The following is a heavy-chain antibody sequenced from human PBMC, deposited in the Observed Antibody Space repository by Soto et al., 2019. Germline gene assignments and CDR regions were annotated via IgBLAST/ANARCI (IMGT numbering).Heavy chain of an antibody. CDR3: ARDMHPTTPYYYYYGIDV. D-gene: IGHD1-26*01. CDR1: GYSFNSFY. V-gene: IGHV1-46*02. J-gene: IGHJ6*02. CDR2: INPGGGRT. Sequence: QVHLVQSGAEVKKPGASMKVSCKASGYSFNSFYVHWVRQAPGQGLEWLGLINPGGGRTTYAQKFQGRVTVTRDTSTSIVYMELSSLRSEDTAVYYCARDMHPTTPYYYYYGIDVWGQGTTVTVSS.